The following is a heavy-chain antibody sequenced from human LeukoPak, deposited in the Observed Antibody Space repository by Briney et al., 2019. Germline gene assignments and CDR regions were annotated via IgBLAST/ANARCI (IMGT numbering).Heavy chain of an antibody. D-gene: IGHD1-14*01. CDR2: ICGSICGRIGST. J-gene: IGHJ3*02. Sequence: GGSLTLSCAASGFSFSSYAMGWVRQAPGKGLEWVSDICGSICGRIGSTDYADSVKGRFTISRDNSKKTVYLQMNSLRAEDTAVYYCAKGKINHDGAYAIWGQGTMVTVSS. CDR3: AKGKINHDGAYAI. CDR1: GFSFSSYA. V-gene: IGHV3-23*01.